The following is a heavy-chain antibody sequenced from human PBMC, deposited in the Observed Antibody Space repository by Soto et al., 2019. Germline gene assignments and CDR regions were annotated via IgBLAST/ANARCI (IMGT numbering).Heavy chain of an antibody. CDR2: IKGKIGGETT. V-gene: IGHV3-15*01. CDR1: GFTFSNGW. J-gene: IGHJ5*02. CDR3: TKDSTQTLCDGGPCYSVQTKIHDP. Sequence: EVQLVESGGGLVKPGGSLRLSCAASGFTFSNGWMSWVRQAPGKGLEWVGRIKGKIGGETTDYSAPVKGRFSISRDDSKDTLCRHMSSLITEDTAVYYCTKDSTQTLCDGGPCYSVQTKIHDPWGQGTLVTVSS. D-gene: IGHD2-15*01.